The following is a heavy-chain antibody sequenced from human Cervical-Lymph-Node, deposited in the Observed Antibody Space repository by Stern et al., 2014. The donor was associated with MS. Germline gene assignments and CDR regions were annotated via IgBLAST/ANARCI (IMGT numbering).Heavy chain of an antibody. CDR3: AKDINDYWSGPADY. D-gene: IGHD3-3*01. CDR1: GFTFADHA. CDR2: INWSGGNT. Sequence: EVHLVESGGGLVQPGRSLRLSCAASGFTFADHAMHWVRQAPGKGLGWGSGINWSGGNTGYADVVEGLFTISRDNAKNSLYLQINSLRVEDTAFYYCAKDINDYWSGPADYWGQGTLVTVSS. V-gene: IGHV3-9*01. J-gene: IGHJ4*02.